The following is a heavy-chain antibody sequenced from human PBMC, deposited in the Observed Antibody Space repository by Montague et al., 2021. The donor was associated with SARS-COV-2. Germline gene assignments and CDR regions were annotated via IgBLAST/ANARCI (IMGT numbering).Heavy chain of an antibody. Sequence: SETLSLTCTVSGGSISSYYWSWIRQPPGKGLEWIGYIYYSGSTNYNPSLKSRVAISVDTSKNQFSLKLSSVTAADTAVYYCARHRRAPYCSGGSCYSPPGWLDYWGQGTLVTVSS. D-gene: IGHD2-15*01. J-gene: IGHJ4*02. CDR3: ARHRRAPYCSGGSCYSPPGWLDY. CDR2: IYYSGST. CDR1: GGSISSYY. V-gene: IGHV4-59*08.